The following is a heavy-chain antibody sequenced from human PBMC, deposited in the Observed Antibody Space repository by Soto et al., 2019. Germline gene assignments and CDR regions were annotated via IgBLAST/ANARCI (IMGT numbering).Heavy chain of an antibody. Sequence: GGSLRLSCAASGFTFSGYAMSWVRQAPGKGLEWVSAISGSGGSTYYADSVKGRFTISRDNSKNTLYLQMNSLRDEDTAVYYCAKGSASLLPSYFDYWGQGTLVTVSS. D-gene: IGHD1-26*01. CDR3: AKGSASLLPSYFDY. CDR2: ISGSGGST. J-gene: IGHJ4*02. V-gene: IGHV3-23*01. CDR1: GFTFSGYA.